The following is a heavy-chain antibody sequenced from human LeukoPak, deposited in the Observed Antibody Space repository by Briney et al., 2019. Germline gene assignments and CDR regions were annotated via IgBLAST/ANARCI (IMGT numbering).Heavy chain of an antibody. J-gene: IGHJ6*02. CDR1: GGSISGGDYY. CDR3: ARNTVTTAMYYYYYYGMDV. CDR2: IYYSGST. D-gene: IGHD1-7*01. Sequence: SETLSLTCTVSGGSISGGDYYWSWIRQPPGKGLERIGYIYYSGSTYYNPSLKSRVTISVDTSKNQFSLKLSSVTAADTAVYYCARNTVTTAMYYYYYYGMDVWGQGTTVTVSS. V-gene: IGHV4-30-4*01.